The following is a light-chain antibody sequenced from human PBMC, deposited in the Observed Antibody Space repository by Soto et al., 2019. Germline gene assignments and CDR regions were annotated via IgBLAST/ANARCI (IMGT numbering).Light chain of an antibody. J-gene: IGKJ4*01. CDR3: QQYNSYSPLT. Sequence: EIVLTQSPATLSLSPGERATLSCRASQSVNSYLAWHQQKPGQAPRLLIFDASNRATGIPARFSGSGSGTEFTLTISSLQPDDFATYYCQQYNSYSPLTFGGGSKVDIK. CDR2: DAS. V-gene: IGKV3-11*01. CDR1: QSVNSY.